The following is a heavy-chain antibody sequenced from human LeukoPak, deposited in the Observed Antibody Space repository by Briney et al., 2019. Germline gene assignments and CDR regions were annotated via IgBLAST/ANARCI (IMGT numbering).Heavy chain of an antibody. D-gene: IGHD4-17*01. J-gene: IGHJ4*02. Sequence: PGGSLRLSCAASGFTFSSYSMNWVRQAPGKGPEWVSSISSSSSYIFYADSVKGRFTISRDNAKNSLYLQMNSLRAEDTAVYYCARGNDYGDNFDYWGQGTLVTVSS. CDR2: ISSSSSYI. CDR3: ARGNDYGDNFDY. V-gene: IGHV3-21*01. CDR1: GFTFSSYS.